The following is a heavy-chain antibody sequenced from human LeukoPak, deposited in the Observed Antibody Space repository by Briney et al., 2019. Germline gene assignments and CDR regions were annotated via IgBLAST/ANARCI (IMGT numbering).Heavy chain of an antibody. D-gene: IGHD6-19*01. Sequence: PSETLSLTCAIYSESFSGYFWSWIRQPPGKGLEWIGEINYSGSTNYNPSLKSRVTISVDTSKNQFSLKLSSVTAADTAVYYCARDCVAGKGPARAFDIWGQGTMVTVSS. J-gene: IGHJ3*02. CDR1: SESFSGYF. CDR3: ARDCVAGKGPARAFDI. CDR2: INYSGST. V-gene: IGHV4-34*01.